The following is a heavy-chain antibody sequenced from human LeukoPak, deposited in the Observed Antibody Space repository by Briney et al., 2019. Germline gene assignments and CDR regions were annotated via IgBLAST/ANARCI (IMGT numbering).Heavy chain of an antibody. V-gene: IGHV4-34*01. Sequence: MPSETLSLTCAVYGGSFSGYYWSWIRQPPGKGLEWIGEINHSGSTNYNPSPKSRVTISVDTSKNQFSLKLSSVTAADTAVYYCVCAQDAFDIWGQGTMVTVSS. CDR1: GGSFSGYY. J-gene: IGHJ3*02. CDR2: INHSGST. CDR3: VCAQDAFDI.